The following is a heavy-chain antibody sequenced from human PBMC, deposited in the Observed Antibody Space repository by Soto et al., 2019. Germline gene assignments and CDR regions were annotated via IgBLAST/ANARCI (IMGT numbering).Heavy chain of an antibody. CDR1: GFSLSNARMG. V-gene: IGHV2-26*01. Sequence: QVTLKESGPVLVKPTETLTLTCTVSGFSLSNARMGVSWIRQPPGKALEWLAHIFSNDEKSYSTSLKSRLTISKDTSKCQVVLTMTNMDAVDTSTYYCARIRGRAGREYGDYPFDYWGQGTLVTVSS. J-gene: IGHJ4*02. CDR3: ARIRGRAGREYGDYPFDY. CDR2: IFSNDEK. D-gene: IGHD4-17*01.